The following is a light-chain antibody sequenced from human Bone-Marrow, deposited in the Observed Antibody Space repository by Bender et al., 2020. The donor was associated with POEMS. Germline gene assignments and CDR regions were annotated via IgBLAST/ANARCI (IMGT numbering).Light chain of an antibody. CDR3: SSYADSPL. CDR1: SDDIGNYDY. CDR2: EVD. V-gene: IGLV2-8*01. J-gene: IGLJ2*01. Sequence: QSALTKPASVSGSPGQSITISCTGTSDDIGNYDYVSWYRQYPGKAPKLLIFEVDRRPSGVPDRFSGSKSGNTASLTVSGLQAEDEADYYCSSYADSPLFGGGTKLTVL.